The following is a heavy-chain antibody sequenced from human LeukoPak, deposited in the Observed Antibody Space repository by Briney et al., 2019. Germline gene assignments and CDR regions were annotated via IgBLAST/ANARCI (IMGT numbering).Heavy chain of an antibody. D-gene: IGHD3-16*01. CDR2: INQDGSGK. J-gene: IGHJ3*02. Sequence: GGSLRLSCAASGFTFSTYWMTWVRQAPGKGLEWVANINQDGSGKNYVDSVKGRFTISRDNAKNSLFLQMNGLRAEDTAVYYCARGWSPPTDYDAFDIWGQGTMVTVSS. CDR1: GFTFSTYW. CDR3: ARGWSPPTDYDAFDI. V-gene: IGHV3-7*05.